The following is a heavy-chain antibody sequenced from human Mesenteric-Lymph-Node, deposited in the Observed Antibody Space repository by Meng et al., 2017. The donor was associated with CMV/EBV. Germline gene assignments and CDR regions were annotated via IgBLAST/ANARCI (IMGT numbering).Heavy chain of an antibody. D-gene: IGHD1-1*01. CDR2: INPAGGGT. CDR1: GNTFTNYY. CDR3: ARGLQLDS. J-gene: IGHJ4*02. Sequence: ASVKVSCKASGNTFTNYYINWVRQAPGQGLEWMGIINPAGGGTTYAQTFRDRVSVTRDTSTSTVYMELSILHSEDTAVYYCARGLQLDSWGQGTLVTVSS. V-gene: IGHV1-46*01.